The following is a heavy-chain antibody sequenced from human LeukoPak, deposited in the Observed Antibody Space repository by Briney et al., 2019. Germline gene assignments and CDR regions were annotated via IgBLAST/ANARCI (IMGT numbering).Heavy chain of an antibody. D-gene: IGHD1-14*01. CDR3: ARPLPRPGIGGMDV. Sequence: GGSLRLSCAASGIIFRRFGMHWVRQAPGKGLEWVAMIWNNGNHKNYADSVKGRFTISRDNSKNTLYLEMSSLKAEDTAMYYCARPLPRPGIGGMDVWGQGTTATVSS. CDR2: IWNNGNHK. V-gene: IGHV3-33*01. J-gene: IGHJ6*02. CDR1: GIIFRRFG.